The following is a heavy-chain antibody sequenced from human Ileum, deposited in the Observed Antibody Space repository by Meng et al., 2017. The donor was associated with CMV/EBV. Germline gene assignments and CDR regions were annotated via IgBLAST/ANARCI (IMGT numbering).Heavy chain of an antibody. J-gene: IGHJ5*02. V-gene: IGHV4-4*07. CDR2: FTARGNT. Sequence: HVQRPESSPGPVTPSETPSLTCSVSGASNRSYCGSWIRQPAGTGLEWIGRFTARGNTNYNPSLKSRVTMSLDTSLNQFSLRLNSVTAADTAVYYCARDVIRDDTGSWFDPWGQGTLVTVSS. D-gene: IGHD3-9*01. CDR1: GASNRSYC. CDR3: ARDVIRDDTGSWFDP.